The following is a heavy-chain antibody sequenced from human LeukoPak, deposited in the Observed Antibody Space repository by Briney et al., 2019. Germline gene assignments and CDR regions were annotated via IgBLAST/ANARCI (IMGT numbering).Heavy chain of an antibody. J-gene: IGHJ4*02. D-gene: IGHD3-22*01. CDR1: GFTFSSYS. CDR3: ARGLYDSSGYHSAGDY. Sequence: GGSLRLSCAASGFTFSSYSMNWVRQAPGKGLEWISSISSSRSYIYYADSVKGRFTISRDNAKNSLYLQMNSLTAEDTAVYYCARGLYDSSGYHSAGDYWGQGTLVTVSS. CDR2: ISSSRSYI. V-gene: IGHV3-21*01.